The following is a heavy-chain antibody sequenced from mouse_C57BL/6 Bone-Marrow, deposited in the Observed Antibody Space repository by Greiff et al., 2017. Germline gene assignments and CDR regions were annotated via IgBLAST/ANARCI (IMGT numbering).Heavy chain of an antibody. CDR1: GYTFTSYW. V-gene: IGHV1-52*01. CDR2: IYPSGSET. J-gene: IGHJ2*01. Sequence: QVQLQQPGAELVRPGSSVKLSCKASGYTFTSYWMNWVKQRPIQGLEWIGNIYPSGSETYYNQTFKDQATLTVDKSSSTAYMQLSRLTSEVYAVYNGANSNELDYWGQGTTLTVSS. CDR3: ANSNELDY.